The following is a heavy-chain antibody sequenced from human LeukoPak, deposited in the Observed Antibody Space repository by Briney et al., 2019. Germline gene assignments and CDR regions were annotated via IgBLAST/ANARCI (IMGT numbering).Heavy chain of an antibody. J-gene: IGHJ4*02. CDR3: ARSQFDRFGELLSDY. CDR2: IHFSGST. D-gene: IGHD3-10*01. V-gene: IGHV4-59*12. Sequence: SETLSLTCTVSGGSISSYYWSWVRQPPGKGLEWIGYIHFSGSTDYNPSLKSRVTILVDTSKNQFSLKLSSVTAADTAVYYCARSQFDRFGELLSDYWGQGTLVTVSS. CDR1: GGSISSYY.